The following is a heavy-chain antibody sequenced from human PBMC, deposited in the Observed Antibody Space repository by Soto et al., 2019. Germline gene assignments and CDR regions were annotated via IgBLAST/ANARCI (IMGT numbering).Heavy chain of an antibody. D-gene: IGHD2-15*01. CDR3: ARSEGWRYYHMDV. J-gene: IGHJ6*03. Sequence: SETLSLTCTVSGGSIVSYYWNWIRQPPGKGLEWIGSIYYSGSTDYNPSLKSRVSISLDRSKNQFSLKVTSVTAADTAVYYCARSEGWRYYHMDVWGKGTTVTVSS. CDR1: GGSIVSYY. V-gene: IGHV4-59*01. CDR2: IYYSGST.